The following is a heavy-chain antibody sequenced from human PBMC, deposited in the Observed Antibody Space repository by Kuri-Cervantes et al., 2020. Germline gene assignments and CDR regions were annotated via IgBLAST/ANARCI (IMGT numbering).Heavy chain of an antibody. J-gene: IGHJ4*02. CDR2: INAANGDT. D-gene: IGHD2-2*01. Sequence: ASVKVSCKASGYTFTAYPMHWVRLAPGQRLEWLGRINAANGDTRYSQKFQGRVTITRDTSASTAYMELSSLRSEDTAVYYCARDAGRFRYHLDYWGQGTLVTVSS. CDR1: GYTFTAYP. V-gene: IGHV1-3*01. CDR3: ARDAGRFRYHLDY.